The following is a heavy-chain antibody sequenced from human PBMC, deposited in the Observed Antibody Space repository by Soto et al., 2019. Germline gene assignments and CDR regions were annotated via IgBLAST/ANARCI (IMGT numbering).Heavy chain of an antibody. CDR1: GRTFSNYA. D-gene: IGHD6-6*01. CDR2: ISGSGGST. V-gene: IGHV3-23*01. J-gene: IGHJ4*02. Sequence: PGGSLRLSFAASGRTFSNYAMSRRRQAPANGLKWVSAISGSGGSTYYADSVKGRFTISRDNSKNTLYLQMNSLRAEDTAVYYCAKASPGVGIAARRIEAPVDYWGQGTLVTVSS. CDR3: AKASPGVGIAARRIEAPVDY.